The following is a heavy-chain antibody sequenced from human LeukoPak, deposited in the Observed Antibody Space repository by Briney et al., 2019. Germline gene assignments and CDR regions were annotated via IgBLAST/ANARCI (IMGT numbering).Heavy chain of an antibody. CDR1: GGSFSGYY. Sequence: SETLSLTCAVYGGSFSGYYWSWIRQPPGKGLEWIGEINRSGSTNYNPSLKSRVTISVDTSKNQFSLKLSSVTAADTAVYYCARDLLHLTFDIWGQGTMVTVSS. V-gene: IGHV4-34*01. J-gene: IGHJ3*02. CDR3: ARDLLHLTFDI. CDR2: INRSGST.